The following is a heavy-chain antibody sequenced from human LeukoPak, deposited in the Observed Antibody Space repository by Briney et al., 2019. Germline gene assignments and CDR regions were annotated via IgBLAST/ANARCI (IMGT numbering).Heavy chain of an antibody. J-gene: IGHJ4*02. V-gene: IGHV3-23*01. CDR3: ATLGQRYCSGGSCYTSGSSDY. D-gene: IGHD2-15*01. CDR2: ISASGGST. CDR1: GFTFSSYA. Sequence: GGSLRLSCAASGFTFSSYAMSWVRQAPGKGLEWVSAISASGGSTYYADSVKGRFTISRDNSKNTLYLQMNSLRAEDTAVYYCATLGQRYCSGGSCYTSGSSDYWGQGTLVTVSS.